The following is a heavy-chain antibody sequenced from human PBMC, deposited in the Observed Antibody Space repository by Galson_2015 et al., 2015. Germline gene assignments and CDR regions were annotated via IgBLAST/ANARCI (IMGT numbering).Heavy chain of an antibody. J-gene: IGHJ5*02. CDR3: AKKDTAVAANNWFAP. CDR1: GFTFSNYG. V-gene: IGHV3-23*01. CDR2: ISGSGIIT. D-gene: IGHD6-19*01. Sequence: LRLSCAASGFTFSNYGFSWVRQAPGKGLEWVSSISGSGIITYYADSVKGRFTISRDNSKNTLYLQMNSLRAEDTAVYYCAKKDTAVAANNWFAPWGQGTLVTVSS.